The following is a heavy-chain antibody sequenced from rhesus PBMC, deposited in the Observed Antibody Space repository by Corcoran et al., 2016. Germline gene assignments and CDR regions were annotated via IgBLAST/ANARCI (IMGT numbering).Heavy chain of an antibody. CDR3: ARAGAVIYGLDS. V-gene: IGHV4-76*01. J-gene: IGHJ6*01. D-gene: IGHD1-44*02. CDR2: IYGRSGST. CDR1: GYSISSGYD. Sequence: QVQLQGSGPGVVKPSETLSLTCAVPGYSISSGYDWSWIRQPPGKGRDWIGYIYGRSGSTNYNPSLKNRVTISKDTSQNQFSLKLSSVTAADTTVYYCARAGAVIYGLDSWGQGVVVTVSS.